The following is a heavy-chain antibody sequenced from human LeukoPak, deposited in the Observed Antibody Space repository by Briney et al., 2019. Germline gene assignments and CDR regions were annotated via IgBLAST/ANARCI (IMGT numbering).Heavy chain of an antibody. CDR2: IYSGGST. CDR3: ARDRRDYYYYYGMDV. CDR1: GFTVSSNY. V-gene: IGHV3-53*01. J-gene: IGHJ6*02. Sequence: GGSLRLSCAASGFTVSSNYMSWVRQAPGKGLEWVSVIYSGGSTYYADSVKGRFTISRDNSKNTLYLQMNSLRAEDTAVYYCARDRRDYYYYYGMDVWDQGTTVTVSS.